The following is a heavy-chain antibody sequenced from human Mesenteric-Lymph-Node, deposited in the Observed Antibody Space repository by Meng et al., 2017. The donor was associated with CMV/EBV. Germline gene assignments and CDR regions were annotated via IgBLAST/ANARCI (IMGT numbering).Heavy chain of an antibody. CDR2: IRSNSAYI. D-gene: IGHD2-2*01. V-gene: IGHV3-21*06. Sequence: CAGFGFTFTTYTINWVRQAPGKGLEWVSSIRSNSAYIYYADSMKGRVTVSRDNSKNTLYLQMNSLRPEDTAVYSCARAISSFSRWLDPWGQGTLVTVSS. J-gene: IGHJ5*02. CDR3: ARAISSFSRWLDP. CDR1: GFTFTTYT.